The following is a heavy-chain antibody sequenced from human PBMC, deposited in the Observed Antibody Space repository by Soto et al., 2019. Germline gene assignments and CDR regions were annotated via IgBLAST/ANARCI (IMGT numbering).Heavy chain of an antibody. CDR2: IIPIFGTA. V-gene: IGHV1-69*13. D-gene: IGHD3-10*01. J-gene: IGHJ4*02. CDR3: ARVGLSRGWDY. Sequence: SVKVSSNASGGTFSSYAISWVRQAPGQGLEWMGGIIPIFGTANYEQKFQGRVTITADESTSTAYMELSSLRSEDTAVYYCARVGLSRGWDYWGQGTLVTVSS. CDR1: GGTFSSYA.